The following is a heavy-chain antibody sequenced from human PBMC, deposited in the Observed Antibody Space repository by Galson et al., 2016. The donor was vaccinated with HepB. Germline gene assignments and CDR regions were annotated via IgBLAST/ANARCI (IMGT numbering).Heavy chain of an antibody. Sequence: SLRLSCAASGFSLSSYWMHWVRQAPGKGLVWVSRISTYGSSATYADSAKGRFTISRNNAKNTLYLEMNSLRAEDTAVYYCARAPPLPATVGGYDYWGQGTLVTVSS. V-gene: IGHV3-74*01. D-gene: IGHD2-2*01. CDR1: GFSLSSYW. CDR3: ARAPPLPATVGGYDY. CDR2: ISTYGSSA. J-gene: IGHJ4*02.